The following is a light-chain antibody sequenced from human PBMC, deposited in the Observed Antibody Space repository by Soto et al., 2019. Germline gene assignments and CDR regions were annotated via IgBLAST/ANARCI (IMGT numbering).Light chain of an antibody. V-gene: IGKV1-5*03. CDR1: QSISNW. Sequence: IHMTQSPSTLSASVGDRVTFTCRASQSISNWLAWYQQKPGKAPNLLIYKASSLESGVPSRFSGSGSGTEFTLTNSSLQSDDFATYYCQQYYSYPTFGGGTKVEIK. CDR3: QQYYSYPT. J-gene: IGKJ4*01. CDR2: KAS.